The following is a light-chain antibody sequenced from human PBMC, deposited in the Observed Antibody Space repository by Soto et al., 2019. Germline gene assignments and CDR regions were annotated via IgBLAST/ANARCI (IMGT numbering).Light chain of an antibody. CDR3: QQYNSYSWT. V-gene: IGKV1-5*01. Sequence: DIQMTLSPSTLSASVGDRVASTCRASQSISSWLAWYQQKPGKDPKLLIYDASSLESGVPSRFSGSGSGTEFTLTISSLQPDDVATYYCQQYNSYSWTFGQGTKVDIK. CDR2: DAS. J-gene: IGKJ1*01. CDR1: QSISSW.